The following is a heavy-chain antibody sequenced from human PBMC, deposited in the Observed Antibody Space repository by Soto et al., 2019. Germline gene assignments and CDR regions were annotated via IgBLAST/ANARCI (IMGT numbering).Heavy chain of an antibody. Sequence: VQLVESGGGVVQPGRSLRLSCAASGFTFSSYGMHWVRQAPGKGLEWVTVIWYDGSKKYYADSVKGRFTISRDNSKNTLYLQMNSLRAEDTAVYYCARGVATTPFDYWGQGTLVTVSS. J-gene: IGHJ4*02. CDR3: ARGVATTPFDY. CDR2: IWYDGSKK. V-gene: IGHV3-33*01. CDR1: GFTFSSYG. D-gene: IGHD5-12*01.